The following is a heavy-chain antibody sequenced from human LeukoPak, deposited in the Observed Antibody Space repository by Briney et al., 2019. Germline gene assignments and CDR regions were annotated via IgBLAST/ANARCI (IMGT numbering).Heavy chain of an antibody. Sequence: PGGSLKLSCAASGINFSSYAMSWVRQSPGKGLEWVSTISGSGGSTYYADSVKGRFTISRDNSKNALYLQMNSLRAEDTAVYYCAKEFYFATAVWGQGTTVTVS. CDR2: ISGSGGST. CDR3: AKEFYFATAV. CDR1: GINFSSYA. D-gene: IGHD2-15*01. J-gene: IGHJ6*02. V-gene: IGHV3-23*01.